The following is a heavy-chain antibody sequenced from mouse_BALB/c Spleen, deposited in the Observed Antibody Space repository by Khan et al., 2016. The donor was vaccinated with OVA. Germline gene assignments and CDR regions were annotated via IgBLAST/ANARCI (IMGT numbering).Heavy chain of an antibody. CDR2: FDPENGNN. CDR3: ARDRYSPGLAY. D-gene: IGHD2-3*01. Sequence: EVQLQESGAELVRPGALVNLSCKASGFNIKDYYMHWVKQRPEQGLGWIGWFDPENGNNINDPKLHGEAGIATDTSSNTAYLQLSSLTSEDTAVYYCARDRYSPGLAYWGQGTLVTVSA. CDR1: GFNIKDYY. V-gene: IGHV14-1*02. J-gene: IGHJ3*01.